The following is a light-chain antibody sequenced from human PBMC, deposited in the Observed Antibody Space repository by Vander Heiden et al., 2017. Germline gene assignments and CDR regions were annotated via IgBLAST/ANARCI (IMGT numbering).Light chain of an antibody. Sequence: QSVLTQPPSVSGAPGQRVAISCPRSSSNIGAGYDVHWYQQLPGTAPKLLIYGNRNRHSGVPDRFSGSKSGTSAALAITGLQAEDEADYYCQSYDSSRSGPVVFGGGTKLTVL. V-gene: IGLV1-40*01. CDR3: QSYDSSRSGPVV. J-gene: IGLJ2*01. CDR2: GNR. CDR1: SSNIGAGYD.